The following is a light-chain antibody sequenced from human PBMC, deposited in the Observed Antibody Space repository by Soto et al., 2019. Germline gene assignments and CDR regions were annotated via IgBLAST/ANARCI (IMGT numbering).Light chain of an antibody. V-gene: IGKV3-20*01. CDR3: QQYGPSPRFT. CDR2: GAS. J-gene: IGKJ3*01. Sequence: EVVLTQSPGTLSLSPGERATLACRASQIVSNDFLAWYQQKPGQAPRPLIHGASTRATGIPDRFSGSGSGTDFTLTISRLEPEDFAVYYCQQYGPSPRFTFGPGTRVDFK. CDR1: QIVSNDF.